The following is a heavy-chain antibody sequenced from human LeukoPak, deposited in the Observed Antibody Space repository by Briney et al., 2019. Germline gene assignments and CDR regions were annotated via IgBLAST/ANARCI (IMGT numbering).Heavy chain of an antibody. D-gene: IGHD5-18*01. CDR1: GFTICGFG. CDR2: LSGSGGST. CDR3: AIRYRSYEIPNYFDY. V-gene: IGHV3-23*01. Sequence: SSGSGFTICGFGWRWLGPGPGIGWEGGFTLSGSGGSTYYADSVKGRFTISRDNSKNTLYLQMNSLRAEDTAVYYCAIRYRSYEIPNYFDYWGQGTLVTVSS. J-gene: IGHJ4*02.